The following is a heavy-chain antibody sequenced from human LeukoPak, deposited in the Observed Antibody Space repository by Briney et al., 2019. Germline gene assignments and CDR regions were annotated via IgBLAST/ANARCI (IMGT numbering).Heavy chain of an antibody. CDR1: GFTFSSYD. D-gene: IGHD3-22*01. CDR3: AKGLYYYDGSGYPPDY. Sequence: GGSLRLSCAASGFTFSSYDMHWVRQAPGEGLEWVAVISYDGSNKYYADSVKGRFTISRDNSKNTLHLQMNSLRAEDTAVYYCAKGLYYYDGSGYPPDYWGQGTLVTVSS. V-gene: IGHV3-30*18. CDR2: ISYDGSNK. J-gene: IGHJ4*02.